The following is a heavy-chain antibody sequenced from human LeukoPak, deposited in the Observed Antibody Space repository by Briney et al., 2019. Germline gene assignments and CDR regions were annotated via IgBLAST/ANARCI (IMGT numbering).Heavy chain of an antibody. CDR1: GGSINYYY. J-gene: IGHJ6*02. CDR2: IYYSGST. CDR3: ARNSGGGESLFYYYYGMDV. D-gene: IGHD2-15*01. V-gene: IGHV4-59*08. Sequence: SETPSLTCTVSGGSINYYYWSWIRQPPGKGLEWIGYIYYSGSTNYNPSLKSRVTISVEMSKNQFSLKLRSVTAADTAVYYCARNSGGGESLFYYYYGMDVWGQGTTVTVSS.